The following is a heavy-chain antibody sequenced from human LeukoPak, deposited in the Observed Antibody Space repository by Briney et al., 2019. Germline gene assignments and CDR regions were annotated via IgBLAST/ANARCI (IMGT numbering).Heavy chain of an antibody. Sequence: ASVKVSCKASGYTFTSYGISWVRQAPGQGLEWMGWISAYNGNTNYAQKLQGRVTMTTDTSTSTAYMELRSLRSDDTAVYYCALGGFYDSSGYPLVCWGQGTLVTVSS. CDR3: ALGGFYDSSGYPLVC. V-gene: IGHV1-18*01. CDR2: ISAYNGNT. J-gene: IGHJ4*02. D-gene: IGHD3-22*01. CDR1: GYTFTSYG.